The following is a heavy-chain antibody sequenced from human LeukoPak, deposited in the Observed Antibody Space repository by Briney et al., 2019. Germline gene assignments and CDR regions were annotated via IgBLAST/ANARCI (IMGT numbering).Heavy chain of an antibody. CDR3: ARQVGRLEPFDY. CDR1: GFTFSSYW. J-gene: IGHJ4*02. V-gene: IGHV3-7*03. Sequence: PGGSLRLSCAASGFTFSSYWMNWARQAPGKGLEWVASINHNGNVNYYVDSVKGRFTISRDNAKNSLYLQMSNLRAEDTAVYYCARQVGRLEPFDYWGQGTLVTVSS. CDR2: INHNGNVN.